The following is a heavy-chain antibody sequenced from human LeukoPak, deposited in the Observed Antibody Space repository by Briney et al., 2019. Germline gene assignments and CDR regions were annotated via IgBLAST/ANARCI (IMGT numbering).Heavy chain of an antibody. CDR1: GFTFSDYY. CDR3: ARDCGSTSCPLNAFDI. D-gene: IGHD2-2*01. J-gene: IGHJ3*02. Sequence: GGSLRLSCAASGFTFSDYYMSWIRQAPGKGLEWVSYISSSGSTIYYADSVKGRFTISRDNAKNSLYLQMNSLRAEDTAVYYCARDCGSTSCPLNAFDIWGQGTLVTVSS. V-gene: IGHV3-11*04. CDR2: ISSSGSTI.